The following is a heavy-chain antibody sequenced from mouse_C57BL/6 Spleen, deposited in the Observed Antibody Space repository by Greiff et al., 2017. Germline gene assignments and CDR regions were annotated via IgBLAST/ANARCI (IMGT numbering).Heavy chain of an antibody. Sequence: QVQLQQPGAELVMPGASVKLSCKASGYTFTSYWMHWVKQRPGQGLEWIGEIDPSDSYTNYNQKFKGKSTLTVDKSSSTAYMQRSSLTSEDSAVYYCARSMGYGSSSWFAYWGQGTLVTVSA. CDR1: GYTFTSYW. D-gene: IGHD1-1*01. J-gene: IGHJ3*01. V-gene: IGHV1-69*01. CDR3: ARSMGYGSSSWFAY. CDR2: IDPSDSYT.